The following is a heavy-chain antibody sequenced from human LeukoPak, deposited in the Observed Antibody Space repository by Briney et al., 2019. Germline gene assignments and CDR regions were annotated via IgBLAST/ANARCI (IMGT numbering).Heavy chain of an antibody. CDR3: ARDGNYYDLYY. J-gene: IGHJ4*02. CDR2: ISYDGSNK. CDR1: GFTFSSYA. V-gene: IGHV3-30-3*01. D-gene: IGHD3-22*01. Sequence: GGSLRLSCAASGFTFSSYAMHWVRQAPGKGLEWVAVISYDGSNKYYADSVKGRFTISRDNSKNTLYLQMDSLRAEDTAVYYCARDGNYYDLYYWGQGTLVTVSS.